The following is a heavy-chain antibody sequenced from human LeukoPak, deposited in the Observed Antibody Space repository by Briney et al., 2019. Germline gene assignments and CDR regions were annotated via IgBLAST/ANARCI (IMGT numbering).Heavy chain of an antibody. CDR1: GFNFRMHA. D-gene: IGHD6-19*01. J-gene: IGHJ5*02. CDR2: IRREGNVK. V-gene: IGHV3-30*02. Sequence: PGGSLRLSCAASGFNFRMHAMHWVRQAPGKGLEWVAMIRREGNVKYYVDSVKGRFTISRDDFTSELYLQMDRLRVEDTAVYYCVADPPDSGWAFWSWGQGALVTVAS. CDR3: VADPPDSGWAFWS.